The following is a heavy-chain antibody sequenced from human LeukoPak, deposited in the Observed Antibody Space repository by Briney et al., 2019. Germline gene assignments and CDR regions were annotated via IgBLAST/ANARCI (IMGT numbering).Heavy chain of an antibody. Sequence: GGSLRLSCAASGFTFSNYAMGWVRQAPGKGLEWVSGIIGRGGSTYNADPVKGRFTSSRDNSKNALYLQMNSLRAEDTAVYYCTTDQSTTVTGYYFDYWGQGTLVTVSS. V-gene: IGHV3-23*01. D-gene: IGHD4-11*01. CDR2: IIGRGGST. CDR1: GFTFSNYA. J-gene: IGHJ4*02. CDR3: TTDQSTTVTGYYFDY.